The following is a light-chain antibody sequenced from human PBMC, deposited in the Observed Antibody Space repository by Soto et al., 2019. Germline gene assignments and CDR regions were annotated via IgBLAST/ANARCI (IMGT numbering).Light chain of an antibody. CDR3: SSYTSSSTDV. CDR2: DVS. V-gene: IGLV2-14*01. J-gene: IGLJ1*01. CDR1: SSDVSGYNY. Sequence: QSVLTQPASVSGSPGQSITISCTGTSSDVSGYNYVSWYQKHPGKTPKLMIYDVSNRPSGVSNRFSGSKSVNTASLTISGLQAEDEADYYCSSYTSSSTDVFGTGTKGTVL.